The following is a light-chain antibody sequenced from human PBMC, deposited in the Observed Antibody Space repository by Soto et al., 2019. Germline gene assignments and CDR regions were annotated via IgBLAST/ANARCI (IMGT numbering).Light chain of an antibody. J-gene: IGLJ2*01. CDR1: SSNIGAGYD. Sequence: QSVLTQPPSVSGAPGQRVTISCTGSSSNIGAGYDVHWYQQLPGTAPKLFIYGNTNRPSGVPDRFSASRSDTSGSLAITGLQAEDEADYYCQSYDSRLSGSVVFGGGTSSPS. CDR2: GNT. V-gene: IGLV1-40*01. CDR3: QSYDSRLSGSVV.